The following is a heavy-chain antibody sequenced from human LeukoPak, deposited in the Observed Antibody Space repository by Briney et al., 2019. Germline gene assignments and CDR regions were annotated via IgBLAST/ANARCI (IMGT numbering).Heavy chain of an antibody. CDR3: ARGAGEVNVWGSFRLGGFDY. CDR1: GFTVSSNY. J-gene: IGHJ4*02. D-gene: IGHD3-16*02. CDR2: IYSGGST. Sequence: GGSLRLSCAASGFTVSSNYMSWVRQAPGKGLEWVSVIYSGGSTYYADSVKGRFTISRDNSKNTLYLQMNSLRAEDTAVYYCARGAGEVNVWGSFRLGGFDYWGQGTLVTVSS. V-gene: IGHV3-53*01.